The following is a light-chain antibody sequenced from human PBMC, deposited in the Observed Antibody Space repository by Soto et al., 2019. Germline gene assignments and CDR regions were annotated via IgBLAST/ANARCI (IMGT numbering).Light chain of an antibody. Sequence: EIVMTQSPATLSVSPGERATLSCRASQSVSSDLACYQQKPGQAPRLLIYGASSRATGIPARFSGSGSGTEFALTISSLESEDYAVYYCQQCNNCPRTFGQGTKVDIK. CDR1: QSVSSD. CDR3: QQCNNCPRT. V-gene: IGKV3-15*01. J-gene: IGKJ1*01. CDR2: GAS.